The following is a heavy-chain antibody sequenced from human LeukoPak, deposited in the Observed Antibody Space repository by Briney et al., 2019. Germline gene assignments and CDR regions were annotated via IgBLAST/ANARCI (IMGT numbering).Heavy chain of an antibody. J-gene: IGHJ3*02. V-gene: IGHV3-21*01. CDR3: ARGHTLWKDHDDFDI. CDR1: GFTFSSYS. CDR2: ISSDGKYI. Sequence: GGSLRLSCAASGFTFSSYSMNWIRQAPGKGLEWVSSISSDGKYIYQADSVKGRFTTSRDNAKESLYLQMNSLRVEDTAVYFCARGHTLWKDHDDFDIWGQGTMVTVSS. D-gene: IGHD1-1*01.